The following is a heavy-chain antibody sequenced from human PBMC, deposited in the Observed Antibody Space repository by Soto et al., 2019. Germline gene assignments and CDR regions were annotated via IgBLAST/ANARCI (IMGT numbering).Heavy chain of an antibody. Sequence: GGSLRLPCAASGFTFSSYSMNWVRQAPGKGLEWVSSISSSSSYIYYADSVKGRFTISRDNAKNSLYLQMNSLRAEDTAVYYCARTGQTTQADYWGQGTLVTVSS. V-gene: IGHV3-21*01. D-gene: IGHD4-17*01. CDR3: ARTGQTTQADY. J-gene: IGHJ4*02. CDR1: GFTFSSYS. CDR2: ISSSSSYI.